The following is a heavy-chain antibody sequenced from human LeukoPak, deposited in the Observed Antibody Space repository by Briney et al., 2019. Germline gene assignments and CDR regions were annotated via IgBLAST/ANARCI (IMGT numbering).Heavy chain of an antibody. V-gene: IGHV4-59*01. CDR1: GGSISSYY. CDR2: IYYSGST. CDR3: ARSRVSRSYYFDY. D-gene: IGHD2-2*01. Sequence: SETLSLTCAVSGGSISSYYWSWIRQPPGKRVEWIGYIYYSGSTNYNPSLKSRVTISVDTSKNQFSLKLSSVTAADTAVYYCARSRVSRSYYFDYWGQGTLVTVSS. J-gene: IGHJ4*02.